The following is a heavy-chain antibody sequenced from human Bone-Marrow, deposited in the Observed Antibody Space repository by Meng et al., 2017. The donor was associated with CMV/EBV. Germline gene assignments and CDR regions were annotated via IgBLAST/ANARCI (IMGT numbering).Heavy chain of an antibody. J-gene: IGHJ4*02. Sequence: GESLKISCKGSRSSFTTYWIGWVRQMPGKGLEWMGIIYPGDSDTRYSPSFQGQVTISADKSISTAYLQWSSLKASDTAMYYCARQIYQNFDDWGQGTLVPVSS. CDR2: IYPGDSDT. V-gene: IGHV5-51*01. D-gene: IGHD2-2*02. CDR1: RSSFTTYW. CDR3: ARQIYQNFDD.